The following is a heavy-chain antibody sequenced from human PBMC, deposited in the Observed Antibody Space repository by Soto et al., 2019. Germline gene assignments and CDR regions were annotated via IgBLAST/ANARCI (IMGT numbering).Heavy chain of an antibody. J-gene: IGHJ4*02. CDR2: ISAYNGNT. CDR3: ARETCSGGSCYSGLWNY. Sequence: ASVKVPCQASGYTFTRYGIIWVAQAPGQGLEWMGWISAYNGNTNYAQKLQGRVTMTTDTSTSTAYMELRSLRSDDTAVYYCARETCSGGSCYSGLWNYWGQRTLVTVSS. D-gene: IGHD2-15*01. V-gene: IGHV1-18*01. CDR1: GYTFTRYG.